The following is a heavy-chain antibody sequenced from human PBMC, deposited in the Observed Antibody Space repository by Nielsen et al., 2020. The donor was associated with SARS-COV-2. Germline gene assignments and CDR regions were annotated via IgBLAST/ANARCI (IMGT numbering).Heavy chain of an antibody. CDR3: ARASRGWVVPAAIGVFDY. J-gene: IGHJ4*01. V-gene: IGHV1-2*02. CDR2: INPNSGGT. D-gene: IGHD2-2*02. CDR1: GYTFTGYY. Sequence: ASVKVSCKASGYTFTGYYMHWVRQAPGQGLEWMGWINPNSGGTNYAQKFQGRVTMTRDTSISTAYMELSRLRSDDTAVYYCARASRGWVVPAAIGVFDYWGHGTLVTVSS.